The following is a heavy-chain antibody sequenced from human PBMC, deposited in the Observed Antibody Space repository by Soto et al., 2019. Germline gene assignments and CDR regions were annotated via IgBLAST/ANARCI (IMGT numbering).Heavy chain of an antibody. Sequence: GASVKVSCKASGGTFSSYAISWVRQAPGQGLEWMGGIIPIFGTANYAQKFQGRVTITADESTSTAYMELSSLRSEDTAVYYCARRPRSDYYYGMGVWGQGTTVTVSS. CDR3: ARRPRSDYYYGMGV. CDR2: IIPIFGTA. J-gene: IGHJ6*02. V-gene: IGHV1-69*13. CDR1: GGTFSSYA.